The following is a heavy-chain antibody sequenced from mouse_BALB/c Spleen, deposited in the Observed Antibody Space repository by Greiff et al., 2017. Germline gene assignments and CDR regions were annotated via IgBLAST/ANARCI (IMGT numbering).Heavy chain of an antibody. CDR3: ARDDGSYYYAMDY. CDR2: INPYNGAT. J-gene: IGHJ4*01. CDR1: GYSFTGYY. D-gene: IGHD1-1*01. V-gene: IGHV1-31*01. Sequence: EVQLQQSGPELVKPGASVKISCKASGYSFTGYYMHWVKQSHVKSLEWIGRINPYNGATSYNQNFKDKASLTVDKSSSTAYMELHSLTSEDSAVYYCARDDGSYYYAMDYWGQGTSVTVSS.